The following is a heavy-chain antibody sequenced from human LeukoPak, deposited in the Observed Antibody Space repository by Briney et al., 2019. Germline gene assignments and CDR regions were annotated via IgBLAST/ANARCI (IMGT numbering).Heavy chain of an antibody. V-gene: IGHV3-48*03. D-gene: IGHD6-13*01. CDR3: ARDSSSWYVSEH. CDR1: GFSISTYE. J-gene: IGHJ1*01. CDR2: LSSSGTI. Sequence: PGGSLRLSCAASGFSISTYEMNWVRQAPGKGLEWVSYLSSSGTIYYADSVKGRFTVSRDNAKNSLFLQMNSLRAEDTALYYCARDSSSWYVSEHWGQGTLVTVSS.